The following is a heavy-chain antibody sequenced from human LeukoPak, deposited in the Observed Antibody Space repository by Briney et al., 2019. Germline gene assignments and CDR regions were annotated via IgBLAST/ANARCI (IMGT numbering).Heavy chain of an antibody. D-gene: IGHD5/OR15-5a*01. Sequence: PSETLSLTCTVSDYSISSGYGYYWGWIRQPPGKGLEWIGNIYHSGITYYNHFNSSLKSRVTISIDASKNQFSLRLTSVTAADTAVYFCATLVSTRYYFDYWGQGTLVTVSS. CDR2: IYHSGIT. V-gene: IGHV4-38-2*02. J-gene: IGHJ4*02. CDR3: ATLVSTRYYFDY. CDR1: DYSISSGYGYY.